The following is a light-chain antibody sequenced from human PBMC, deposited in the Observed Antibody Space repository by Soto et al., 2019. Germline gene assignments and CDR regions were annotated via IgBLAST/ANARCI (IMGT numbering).Light chain of an antibody. CDR3: SSYTSSSTPV. Sequence: QSALTQPASVSGSPGQSITISCTGTSSDVGGYNYVSWYQQHPGKAPKLMIYEVSNRPSGVSNRFSGSRSGSTASLTISGLQAQDEADYYCSSYTSSSTPVFGGGTTLTVL. CDR2: EVS. J-gene: IGLJ3*02. V-gene: IGLV2-14*01. CDR1: SSDVGGYNY.